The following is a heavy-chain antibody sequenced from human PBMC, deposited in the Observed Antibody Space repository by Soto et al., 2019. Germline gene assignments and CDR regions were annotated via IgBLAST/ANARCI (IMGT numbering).Heavy chain of an antibody. J-gene: IGHJ4*02. CDR3: TTESGRYRLLIDY. V-gene: IGHV3-15*01. D-gene: IGHD1-26*01. CDR2: IKSKTDGGTT. CDR1: GFTLSNAW. Sequence: EGQLVESGGGLVKPGGSLRLSCAASGFTLSNAWMSWVLQAPGKGLEWVGRIKSKTDGGTTDYAATVKGRFTISRDDSKNNRYLEMNSLKTEDPAVYYCTTESGRYRLLIDYWGQGTLVTVSS.